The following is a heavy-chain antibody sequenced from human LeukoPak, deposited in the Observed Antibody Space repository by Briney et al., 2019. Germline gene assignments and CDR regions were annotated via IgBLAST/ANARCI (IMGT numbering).Heavy chain of an antibody. CDR2: ISSSSSYI. CDR3: AREYCSGGSCRFDY. Sequence: GGSLRLSCAASGFTFSSYSMNWVRQAPGKGLEWVSSISSSSSYIYYADSVKGRFTISRDNARNSLYLQMNSLRAEDTAVYYCAREYCSGGSCRFDYWGQGTLVTVSS. V-gene: IGHV3-21*01. J-gene: IGHJ4*02. CDR1: GFTFSSYS. D-gene: IGHD2-15*01.